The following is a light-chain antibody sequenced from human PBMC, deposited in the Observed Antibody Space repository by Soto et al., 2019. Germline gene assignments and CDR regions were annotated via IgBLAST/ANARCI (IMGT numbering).Light chain of an antibody. J-gene: IGLJ1*01. CDR1: SSNIESNA. Sequence: QSVLTQPPSASGTPGQRVTISCSGSSSNIESNAVAWYQHLPGTAPKLVIYSNYDRPSGVPDRFSGSTSGTSASLVIRGLQYEDEADYYCEAWDDILNGYVFGGGTKVT. CDR3: EAWDDILNGYV. CDR2: SNY. V-gene: IGLV1-44*01.